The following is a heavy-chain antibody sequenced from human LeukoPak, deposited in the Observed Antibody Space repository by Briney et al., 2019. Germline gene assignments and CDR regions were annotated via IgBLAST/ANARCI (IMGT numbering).Heavy chain of an antibody. CDR2: ISSSSSYI. V-gene: IGHV3-21*01. CDR1: GFTFSSYS. CDR3: ARDSSTICGDMAV. Sequence: GGCLRLSCAASGFTFSSYSMNWVRQAPGKGLEWVSSISSSSSYIYYADSVKGRFTISRDNAKSSLYLQMNSLRAEDTAVYYCARDSSTICGDMAVWGKATRETLSS. D-gene: IGHD3-3*01. J-gene: IGHJ6*03.